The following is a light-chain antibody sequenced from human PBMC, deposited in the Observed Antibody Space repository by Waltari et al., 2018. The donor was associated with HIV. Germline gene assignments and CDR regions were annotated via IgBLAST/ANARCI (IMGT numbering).Light chain of an antibody. CDR3: ATWDGSLGGSYV. V-gene: IGLV1-47*01. Sequence: QSVLTQPPSASGTPGQRVTISCSGSTSNVGSNFVSWYQQLPGTAPKLLIYSGNRRPSGVPNRFSGSKTGASASLAISGLRSEDEADYYCATWDGSLGGSYVFGAGTKVTVL. J-gene: IGLJ1*01. CDR2: SGN. CDR1: TSNVGSNF.